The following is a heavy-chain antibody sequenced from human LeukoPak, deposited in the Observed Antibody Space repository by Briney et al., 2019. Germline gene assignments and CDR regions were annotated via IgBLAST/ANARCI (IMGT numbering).Heavy chain of an antibody. V-gene: IGHV3-66*02. CDR1: GFTVSSNY. Sequence: GGSLRLSCAASGFTVSSNYMSWVRQAPGKGLEWVSVIYSGGSTYYSDSVKGRFTISRDNSKNTLYLQMNSLRAEDTAVYYCATGEPYYYYGMDVWGQGTTVTVSS. CDR3: ATGEPYYYYGMDV. CDR2: IYSGGST. J-gene: IGHJ6*02.